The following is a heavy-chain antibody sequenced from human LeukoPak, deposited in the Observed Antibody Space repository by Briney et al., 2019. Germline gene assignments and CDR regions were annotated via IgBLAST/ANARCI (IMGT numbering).Heavy chain of an antibody. CDR2: ISSSSSYI. Sequence: GGSLRLSCAASGFTFSSYSMNWVRQAPGKGLEWVSSISSSSSYIYYADSLKGRFTISRDNTKNSLYLQMNSLRAEDTAVYYCARDRNLGGYNYNDAFDIWGQGTLVTVSS. D-gene: IGHD5-24*01. CDR3: ARDRNLGGYNYNDAFDI. V-gene: IGHV3-21*06. CDR1: GFTFSSYS. J-gene: IGHJ3*02.